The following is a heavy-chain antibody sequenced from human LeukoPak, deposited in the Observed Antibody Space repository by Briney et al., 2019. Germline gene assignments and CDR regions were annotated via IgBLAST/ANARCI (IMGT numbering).Heavy chain of an antibody. Sequence: PGGSLRLSCAASGFTFSNYWMSWVRQAPGKGLEWVANIREDGSEKYYVDSVKGQFTISRDNSKNTLYLQMNSLRAEDTAVYYCAKDTHYDFWSGYYTGAFDIWGQGTMVTVSS. CDR3: AKDTHYDFWSGYYTGAFDI. V-gene: IGHV3-7*03. CDR2: IREDGSEK. J-gene: IGHJ3*02. D-gene: IGHD3-3*01. CDR1: GFTFSNYW.